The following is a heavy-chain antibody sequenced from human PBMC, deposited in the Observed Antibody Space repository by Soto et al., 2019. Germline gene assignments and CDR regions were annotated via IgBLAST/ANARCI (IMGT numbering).Heavy chain of an antibody. CDR3: GRRQISPPPRGAAAARGGMDV. CDR2: IWNDGSGY. Sequence: QVQLVESGGGVVQPGGSLRLSCAASGFTFNNYGMHWVRQAPGKGLEWVAVIWNDGSGYYYATSVKGRFTISRDNSKSPLYLKMSGPRAGDAAVYFWGRRQISPPPRGAAAARGGMDVWGQGPTVTVSS. D-gene: IGHD6-13*01. J-gene: IGHJ6*02. V-gene: IGHV3-33*01. CDR1: GFTFNNYG.